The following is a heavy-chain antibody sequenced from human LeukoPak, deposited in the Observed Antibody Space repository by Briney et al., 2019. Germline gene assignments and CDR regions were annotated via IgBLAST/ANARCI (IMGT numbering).Heavy chain of an antibody. J-gene: IGHJ4*02. CDR2: FSISGSP. D-gene: IGHD3-10*01. V-gene: IGHV4-61*02. CDR3: ARVRIREVPSLDF. Sequence: TSETLSLTCTVSGASISSTFYSWTWIRQPAEQGLELIGRFSISGSPNYNPSLKSRVNISMDTSKNQFSLRLTSATAADTAIYFSARVRIREVPSLDFWGQGTLVTVSS. CDR1: GASISSTFYS.